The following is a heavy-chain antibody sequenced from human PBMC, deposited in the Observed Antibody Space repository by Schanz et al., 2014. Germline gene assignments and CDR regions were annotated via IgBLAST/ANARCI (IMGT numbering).Heavy chain of an antibody. CDR3: ARDGEAAAGCDY. V-gene: IGHV1-46*03. J-gene: IGHJ4*02. CDR2: INPSGGST. CDR1: GYTFTSYD. D-gene: IGHD6-13*01. Sequence: QLMQSGSEVRKPGASVRLSCEASGYTFTSYDINWVRQAPGQGLEWMGIINPSGGSTSYAQKFQGRVTMTRDTSTSTVYMELSSLRSEDTAVYYCARDGEAAAGCDYWGQGTLVTVSS.